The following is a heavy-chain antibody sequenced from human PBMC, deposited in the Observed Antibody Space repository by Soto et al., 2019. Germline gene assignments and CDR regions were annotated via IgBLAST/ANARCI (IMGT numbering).Heavy chain of an antibody. CDR1: GGSISSGGYS. D-gene: IGHD6-19*01. V-gene: IGHV4-30-2*01. CDR2: IYHSGST. Sequence: QLQLQESGSGLVKPSQTLSLTCAVSGGSISSGGYSWSWIRQPPGKGLAWIGYIYHSGSTYYNPSLKRRVTKTVNRAKNQFSLKVSSLAAADTAVYYCARAGGLGAVAADYWGQGTLVTVSS. J-gene: IGHJ4*02. CDR3: ARAGGLGAVAADY.